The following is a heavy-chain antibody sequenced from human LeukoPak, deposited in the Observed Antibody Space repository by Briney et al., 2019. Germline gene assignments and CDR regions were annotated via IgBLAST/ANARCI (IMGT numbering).Heavy chain of an antibody. Sequence: PGGSLRLSCAGSGFPFSSYPISGVRQPPGKGLEWVSAISGSGGSTYYADSVKGRFTISRDNSKNTLYLQMNSLRAEDTAVYYCAKGTGRNSSIAASGTWGQGTLVTVSS. CDR3: AKGTGRNSSIAASGT. CDR2: ISGSGGST. V-gene: IGHV3-23*01. D-gene: IGHD6-13*01. J-gene: IGHJ4*02. CDR1: GFPFSSYP.